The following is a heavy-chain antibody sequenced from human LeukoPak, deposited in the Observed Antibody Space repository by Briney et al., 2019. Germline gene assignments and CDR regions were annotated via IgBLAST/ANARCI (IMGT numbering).Heavy chain of an antibody. V-gene: IGHV4-39*01. CDR3: ARLGRTVVLDY. CDR1: GGSISSSSYY. J-gene: IGHJ4*02. CDR2: IYYSGST. D-gene: IGHD4-23*01. Sequence: PSETLSLTCTVSGGSISSSSYYWGWIRQPPGKGLEWIGSIYYSGSTYYNPSLTSRVTISVDTSKNQFSLKLSSVTAADTAVYYCARLGRTVVLDYWGQGTLVTVSS.